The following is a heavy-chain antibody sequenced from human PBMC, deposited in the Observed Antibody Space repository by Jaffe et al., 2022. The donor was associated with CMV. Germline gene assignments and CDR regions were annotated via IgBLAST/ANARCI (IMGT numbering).Heavy chain of an antibody. V-gene: IGHV4-34*01. J-gene: IGHJ5*02. CDR2: INHSGST. CDR3: ARGGRAAYSSSWYDGKGWFDP. Sequence: QVQLQQWGAGLLKPSETLSLTCAVYGGSFSGYYWSWIRQPPGKGLEWIGEINHSGSTNYNPSLKSRVTISVDTSKNQFSLKLSSVTAADTAVYYCARGGRAAYSSSWYDGKGWFDPWGQGTLVTVSS. CDR1: GGSFSGYY. D-gene: IGHD6-13*01.